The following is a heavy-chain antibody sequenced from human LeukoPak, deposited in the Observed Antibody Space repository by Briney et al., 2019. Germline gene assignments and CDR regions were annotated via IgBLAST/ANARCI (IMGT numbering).Heavy chain of an antibody. D-gene: IGHD4-23*01. V-gene: IGHV1-69*06. CDR2: IIPIFGST. CDR3: ARHYGGLDDY. J-gene: IGHJ4*02. Sequence: ASVKVSCKASGGTFSSYAISWVRQAPGQGLEWMGGIIPIFGSTNYAEKLQGRVTITADKSTSTVYMELSSLRSEDTAVYYCARHYGGLDDYWGQGTLIIVSS. CDR1: GGTFSSYA.